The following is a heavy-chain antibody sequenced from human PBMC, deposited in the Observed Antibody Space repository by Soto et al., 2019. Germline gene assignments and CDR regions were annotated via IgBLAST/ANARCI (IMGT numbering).Heavy chain of an antibody. V-gene: IGHV6-1*01. Sequence: SQTLSLTCDISGDSVSSNSAGWNWIRQTPSRGLEWLGRTYYRSKWYNNYAVSVKSRITINPDTSKNQFSLQLNSVTAADTAVYYCARIVSEEEVPAAYDYWGQGTLVTVSS. CDR1: GDSVSSNSAG. J-gene: IGHJ4*02. CDR3: ARIVSEEEVPAAYDY. CDR2: TYYRSKWYN. D-gene: IGHD2-2*01.